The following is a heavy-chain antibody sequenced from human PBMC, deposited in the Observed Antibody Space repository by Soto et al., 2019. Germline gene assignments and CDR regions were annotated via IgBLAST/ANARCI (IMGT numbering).Heavy chain of an antibody. CDR3: AKELVNSGWTYFDY. CDR1: GSTFNTYA. Sequence: EVHLLESGGGLVQPGGSLRLSCAASGSTFNTYAMSWVRQAPGKGLAWVSAISDSGGRTYYADSVKGRFTISRDNSKNTLYLQINSLRAEDTAVYFCAKELVNSGWTYFDYWGQGTLVTVSS. D-gene: IGHD6-19*01. J-gene: IGHJ4*02. CDR2: ISDSGGRT. V-gene: IGHV3-23*01.